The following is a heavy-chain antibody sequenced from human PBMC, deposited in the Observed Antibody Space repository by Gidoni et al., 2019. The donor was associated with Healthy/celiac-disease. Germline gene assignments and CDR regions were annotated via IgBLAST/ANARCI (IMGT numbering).Heavy chain of an antibody. CDR2: IDWDDDK. CDR3: ARDDYYLDY. D-gene: IGHD3-3*01. CDR1: GFSLSTSGMR. J-gene: IGHJ4*02. Sequence: QVTLKASGPALVTPTQTLTLTCPFSGFSLSTSGMRVSWIRQPPGKALEWLARIDWDDDKFYSTSLKTRLTIAKDTAKNQVVLTMTNMDPVDTATYYCARDDYYLDYWGQGTLVTVAS. V-gene: IGHV2-70*04.